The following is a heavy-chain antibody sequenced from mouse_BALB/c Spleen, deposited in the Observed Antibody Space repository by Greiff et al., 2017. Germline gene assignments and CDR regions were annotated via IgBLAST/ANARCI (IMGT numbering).Heavy chain of an antibody. CDR2: INPGCGGT. Sequence: QVQLQQFGAELVRPGTSVKVSCKASGYAFTNYLIEWVKQRPGQGLEWIGVINPGCGGTNYNEKFKGKATLTADKSSSTAYMQHSSLTSDDSAVYYYARGYGNYDDYAIDYWGQGTSVTVSA. J-gene: IGHJ4*01. CDR1: GYAFTNYL. CDR3: ARGYGNYDDYAIDY. V-gene: IGHV1-54*01. D-gene: IGHD2-10*02.